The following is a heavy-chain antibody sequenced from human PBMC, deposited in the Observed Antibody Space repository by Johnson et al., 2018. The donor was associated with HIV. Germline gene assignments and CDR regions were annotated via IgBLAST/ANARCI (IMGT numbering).Heavy chain of an antibody. Sequence: VQLVESGGGLVQPGGSLRLSCAACGFIFSNYWMSWVRQAPGKGLEWVANIKQDGSEEYYVDSVKGRFTISRDNAKNSLYLQMNSLRAEDTALYYCARGGLGFQNIHDPLDVWGQGTMVTVSS. CDR2: IKQDGSEE. CDR3: ARGGLGFQNIHDPLDV. J-gene: IGHJ3*01. D-gene: IGHD1/OR15-1a*01. V-gene: IGHV3-7*03. CDR1: GFIFSNYW.